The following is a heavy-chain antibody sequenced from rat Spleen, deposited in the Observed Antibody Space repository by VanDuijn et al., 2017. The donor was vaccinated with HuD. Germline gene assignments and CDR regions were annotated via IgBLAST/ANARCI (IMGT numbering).Heavy chain of an antibody. CDR3: ARMPGDYSGRFDF. J-gene: IGHJ1*01. CDR2: MWYDGDT. CDR1: GFSLTGNN. V-gene: IGHV2S18*01. Sequence: QVQLKESGPGLVQPSQTLSLTCTVPGFSLTGNNVHWVRQPSGKGPEWMGRMWYDGDTAYNSAIKSRLSISRDTSKSQVFLKMNSLQTEDTAMYFCARMPGDYSGRFDFWGPGTMVTVSS. D-gene: IGHD1-1*01.